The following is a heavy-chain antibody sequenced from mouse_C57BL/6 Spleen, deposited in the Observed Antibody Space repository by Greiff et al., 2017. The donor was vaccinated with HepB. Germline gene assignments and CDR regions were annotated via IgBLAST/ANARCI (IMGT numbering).Heavy chain of an antibody. Sequence: VQRVESGPELVKPGASVKLSCKASGYTFTSYDINWVKQRPGQGLEWIGWIYPRDGSTKYNEKFKGKATLTVDTSSSTAYMELHSLTSEDSAVYFCARYGSTDYYAMDYWGQGTSVTVSS. V-gene: IGHV1-85*01. CDR2: IYPRDGST. CDR3: ARYGSTDYYAMDY. D-gene: IGHD1-1*02. J-gene: IGHJ4*01. CDR1: GYTFTSYD.